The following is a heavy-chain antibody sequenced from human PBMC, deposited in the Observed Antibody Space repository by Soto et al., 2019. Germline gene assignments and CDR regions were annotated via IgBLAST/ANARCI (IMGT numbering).Heavy chain of an antibody. V-gene: IGHV4-30-4*01. CDR2: IYYSGTT. Sequence: SETLPLTGSVSGGSISSDDHSWTWIRKPPGKGLEWIGSIYYSGTTNYNPSLKSRITVSIDTSKNQFSLNLTPVTAADTALYYCARPSRGGYWLTRWRQGTRITVSS. J-gene: IGHJ5*02. D-gene: IGHD2-2*01. CDR3: ARPSRGGYWLTR. CDR1: GGSISSDDHS.